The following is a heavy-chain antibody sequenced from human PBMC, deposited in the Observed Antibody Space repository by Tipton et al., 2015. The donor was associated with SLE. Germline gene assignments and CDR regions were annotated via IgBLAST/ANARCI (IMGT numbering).Heavy chain of an antibody. CDR1: GGSISSGSYY. J-gene: IGHJ4*02. V-gene: IGHV4-61*02. D-gene: IGHD3-3*01. Sequence: TLSLTCTVSGGSISSGSYYWSWIRQPAGKGLEWIGRIYTSGSTNYNPSLKSRVTISVDTSKNQFSLKLSSVTAADTAVYYCARGILEWSDYWGQGTLVTVSS. CDR3: ARGILEWSDY. CDR2: IYTSGST.